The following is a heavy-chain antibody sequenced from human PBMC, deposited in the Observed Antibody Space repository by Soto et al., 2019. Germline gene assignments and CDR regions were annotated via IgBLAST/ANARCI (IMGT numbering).Heavy chain of an antibody. Sequence: GSLRLSCAASGFTFSDYYMNWVRQAPGKGLEWVSSISSSSTIYYADSVKGRFTISRDNAKNSLYLQMNSLRAEDTAVYYCARVLGYSSSWYSWGQGTLVTVSS. J-gene: IGHJ4*02. CDR2: ISSSSTI. CDR1: GFTFSDYY. D-gene: IGHD6-13*01. CDR3: ARVLGYSSSWYS. V-gene: IGHV3-11*04.